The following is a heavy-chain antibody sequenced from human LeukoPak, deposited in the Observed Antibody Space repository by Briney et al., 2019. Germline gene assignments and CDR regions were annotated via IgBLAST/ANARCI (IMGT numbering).Heavy chain of an antibody. CDR3: AAHSAFTFGEHQN. D-gene: IGHD3-10*01. Sequence: GTSVKVSCKASGFTFTSSAMQWVRQARGQRLEWIGWIVVGSGNTNYAQTFQERVTITRDMSTSTAYMELSSLRSEDTAVYYCAAHSAFTFGEHQNWGQGTLVTVSS. V-gene: IGHV1-58*02. CDR1: GFTFTSSA. CDR2: IVVGSGNT. J-gene: IGHJ4*02.